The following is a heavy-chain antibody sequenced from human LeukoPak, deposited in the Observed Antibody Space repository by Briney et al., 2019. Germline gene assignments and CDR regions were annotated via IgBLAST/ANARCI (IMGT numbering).Heavy chain of an antibody. J-gene: IGHJ3*02. CDR1: GFTVSSNY. Sequence: GGSLRLSCAASGFTVSSNYMSWVRQAPGKGLEWVSVIYSGGSTYYADSVKGRFTFSRDNSKNTLYLQMNSLRVEDTAVYYCARGGPRPYYYDTRGQGAFDIWGQGTMVTVSS. CDR3: ARGGPRPYYYDTRGQGAFDI. D-gene: IGHD3-22*01. CDR2: IYSGGST. V-gene: IGHV3-66*01.